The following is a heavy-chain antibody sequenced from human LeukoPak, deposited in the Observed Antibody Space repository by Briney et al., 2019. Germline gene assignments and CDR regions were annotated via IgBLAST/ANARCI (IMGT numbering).Heavy chain of an antibody. CDR3: AREADYDSSGYYRDAFDI. CDR2: INPNSGGT. D-gene: IGHD3-22*01. J-gene: IGHJ3*02. Sequence: ASVTVSCKASGYTFTGYYMHWVRQAPGQGLEWMGWINPNSGGTNYAQKFQGRVTMTRDTSISTAYMELSRLRSDDTAVYYCAREADYDSSGYYRDAFDIWGQGTMVTVSS. V-gene: IGHV1-2*02. CDR1: GYTFTGYY.